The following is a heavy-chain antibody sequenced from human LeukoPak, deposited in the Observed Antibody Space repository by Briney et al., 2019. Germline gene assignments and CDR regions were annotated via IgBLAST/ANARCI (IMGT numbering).Heavy chain of an antibody. CDR3: AREIFGSGSYRDY. CDR1: GSRFTTYS. Sequence: QPGRSLRLSCAASGSRFTTYSMHCVRQAPGKWLEWDAFIWHDASRTFYRDTVKRRFTIHRENSKNTVYLQMNSLGGEDTAVYYCAREIFGSGSYRDYWGQGTLVTVSS. J-gene: IGHJ4*02. CDR2: IWHDASRT. D-gene: IGHD3-10*01. V-gene: IGHV3-33*01.